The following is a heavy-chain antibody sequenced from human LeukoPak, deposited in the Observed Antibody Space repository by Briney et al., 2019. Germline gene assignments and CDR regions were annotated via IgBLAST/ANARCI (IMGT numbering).Heavy chain of an antibody. Sequence: GGSLRLSCAASGFTFSSYGMHWVRQAPGKGLEWVAVISYDGSNKYHADSVKGRFTISRDNSKNTLYLQMNSLRAEDTAVYYCAKSYGDYVSGVGYWGQGTLVTVSS. CDR3: AKSYGDYVSGVGY. CDR1: GFTFSSYG. V-gene: IGHV3-30*18. D-gene: IGHD4-17*01. CDR2: ISYDGSNK. J-gene: IGHJ4*02.